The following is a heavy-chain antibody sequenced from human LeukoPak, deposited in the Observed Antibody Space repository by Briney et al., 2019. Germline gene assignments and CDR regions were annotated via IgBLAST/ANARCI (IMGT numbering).Heavy chain of an antibody. V-gene: IGHV3-21*01. CDR1: GFTFSDHY. J-gene: IGHJ5*02. D-gene: IGHD2-2*01. CDR3: ARDIVVVPAAIEAHNWFDP. Sequence: GESLRLSCAASGFTFSDHYMDWVRQAPGKGLEWVSSISSSSSYIYYADSVKGRFTISRDNAKNSLYLQMNSLRAEDTAVYYCARDIVVVPAAIEAHNWFDPWGQGTLVTVSS. CDR2: ISSSSSYI.